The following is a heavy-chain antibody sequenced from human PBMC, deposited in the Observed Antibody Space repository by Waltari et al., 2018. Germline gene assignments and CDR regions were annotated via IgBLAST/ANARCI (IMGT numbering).Heavy chain of an antibody. J-gene: IGHJ4*02. Sequence: QVQLVQSGAEVEKPGASVKVSCWASEYTFTDYFIHWVRQAPGQGLEWEGRGKWKTGGKKHGQKFQGKVTQDRGTSVNTGDKGLGRLGSGENGVYLWGREEVAGRNLDYWGQGILVTGPS. CDR3: GREEVAGRNLDY. V-gene: IGHV1-2*02. D-gene: IGHD6-19*01. CDR2: GKWKTGGK. CDR1: EYTFTDYF.